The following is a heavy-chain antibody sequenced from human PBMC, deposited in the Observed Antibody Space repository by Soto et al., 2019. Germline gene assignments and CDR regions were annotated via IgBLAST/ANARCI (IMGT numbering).Heavy chain of an antibody. J-gene: IGHJ4*02. CDR1: GYTFTSYD. V-gene: IGHV1-8*01. CDR3: ARRAETNGWNGFGADKYYFDF. CDR2: MNPNTGNS. Sequence: ASVKVSCKASGYTFTSYDIYWVRQATGQGPEWMGWMNPNTGNSGYAQKFQGRVTMTSDTSISTAHMELSSLRSEDTAVYYCARRAETNGWNGFGADKYYFDFWGQGTLVTVS. D-gene: IGHD1-1*01.